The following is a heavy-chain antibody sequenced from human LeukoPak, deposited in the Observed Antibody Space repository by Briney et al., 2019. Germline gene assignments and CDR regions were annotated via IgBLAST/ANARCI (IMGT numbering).Heavy chain of an antibody. Sequence: ASVKVSCKASGYTFTSYDINWVRQAPGQGLEWMGWINPNSGGTNYAQKFQGRVTMTRDTSISTAYVELSRLRSDDTAVYYCARNRDFWSGNDYWGQGTLVTVSS. CDR2: INPNSGGT. V-gene: IGHV1-2*02. J-gene: IGHJ4*02. CDR3: ARNRDFWSGNDY. D-gene: IGHD3-3*01. CDR1: GYTFTSYD.